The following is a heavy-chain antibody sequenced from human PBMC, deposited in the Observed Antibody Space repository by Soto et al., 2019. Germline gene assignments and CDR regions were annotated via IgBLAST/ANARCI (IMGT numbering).Heavy chain of an antibody. CDR3: AKDLKSSQINQLPYYYYYGMDV. J-gene: IGHJ6*02. CDR2: ISGSGGST. D-gene: IGHD2-2*01. Sequence: GGSLRLSCAASGFTFSSYAMSWVRQAPGKGLEWVSAISGSGGSTYYADSVKGRFTISRDNSKNTLYLQMNSLRAEDTAVYYCAKDLKSSQINQLPYYYYYGMDVWGQGTTVTVSS. CDR1: GFTFSSYA. V-gene: IGHV3-23*01.